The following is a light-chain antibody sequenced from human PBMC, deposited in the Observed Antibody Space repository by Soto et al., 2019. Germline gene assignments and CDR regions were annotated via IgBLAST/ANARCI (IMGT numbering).Light chain of an antibody. CDR1: QTVSSTS. J-gene: IGKJ4*01. CDR2: DVS. V-gene: IGKV3D-20*01. Sequence: EIVLTQSPATLSLSPGERATLSCGASQTVSSTSLAWYQQRPGLAPRLLIYDVSTRLTGIPDRFGGSGSGTDFTLTISRLEPEDFAVYYCQQYGTSPFTFGGGTKVDIK. CDR3: QQYGTSPFT.